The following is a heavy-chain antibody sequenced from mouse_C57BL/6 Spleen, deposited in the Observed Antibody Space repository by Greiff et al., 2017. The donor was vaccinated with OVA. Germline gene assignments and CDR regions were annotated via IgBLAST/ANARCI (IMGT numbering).Heavy chain of an antibody. CDR1: GYTFTSYG. Sequence: EVQLQESGAELVRPGSSVKMSCTTSGYTFTSYGINWVKQRPGQGLEWLGYIYIGYGYTEYSEQFTGTATLTYAPSSSTAYMQLSILTSEDSAIYFCARRHYDYDEDYCDDWGQGTTLTVSS. CDR2: IYIGYGYT. CDR3: ARRHYDYDEDYCDD. V-gene: IGHV1-58*01. J-gene: IGHJ2*01. D-gene: IGHD2-4*01.